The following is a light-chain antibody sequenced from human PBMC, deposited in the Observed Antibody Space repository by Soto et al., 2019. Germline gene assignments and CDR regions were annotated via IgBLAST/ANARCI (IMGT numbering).Light chain of an antibody. CDR2: GAS. CDR1: QIVSSSY. V-gene: IGKV3-20*01. Sequence: EIVLTQSPGTLSLSPGERATLSCRASQIVSSSYLAWYQQKPGQAPRPLIYGASSRAIGIPDRFSGSGSGTDFTLTISRLEPEDFAVYYCQQYGSSPWTFGQGTKV. CDR3: QQYGSSPWT. J-gene: IGKJ1*01.